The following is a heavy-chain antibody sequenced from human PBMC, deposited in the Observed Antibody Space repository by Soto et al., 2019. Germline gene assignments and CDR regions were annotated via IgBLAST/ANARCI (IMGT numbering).Heavy chain of an antibody. D-gene: IGHD3-10*01. CDR1: GGSISSGGYS. J-gene: IGHJ6*02. V-gene: IGHV4-30-2*01. CDR2: IYHSGST. Sequence: PSETLSLTCAVSGGSISSGGYSWSWIRQPSGKGLEWIGYIYHSGSTYYNPSLKSRVTISVDKSKNQFSLKLSSVTAADTAVYYCAGFMVRGVIIPYYYGMDVWGQGTTVTVSS. CDR3: AGFMVRGVIIPYYYGMDV.